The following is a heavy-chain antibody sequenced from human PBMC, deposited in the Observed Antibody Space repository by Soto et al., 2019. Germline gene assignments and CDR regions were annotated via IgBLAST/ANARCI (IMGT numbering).Heavy chain of an antibody. J-gene: IGHJ4*02. CDR3: EKDNSIVGTGPLYFDY. CDR2: ISWNSGSI. Sequence: EVQLVESGGGLVQPGRSLRLSCAASGFTFDDYAMHWVRQAPGKGLEWVSGISWNSGSIGYADSVKGRFTISRDNAKNSMYLQMNSLRAEDTALYYCEKDNSIVGTGPLYFDYWGQGTLVTVSS. CDR1: GFTFDDYA. D-gene: IGHD2-8*02. V-gene: IGHV3-9*01.